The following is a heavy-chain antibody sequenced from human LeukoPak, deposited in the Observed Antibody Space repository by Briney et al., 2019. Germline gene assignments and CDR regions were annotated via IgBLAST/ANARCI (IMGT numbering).Heavy chain of an antibody. CDR1: GFTFSSYA. Sequence: PGGSLRLSCAASGFTFSSYAMHWVRQAPGKGLEWVSSISSSSSYIYYADSVKGRFTISRDNAKNSLYLQMNSLRAEDTAVYYCASLGYDILTGYADGVFDYWGQGTLVTVSS. V-gene: IGHV3-21*01. D-gene: IGHD3-9*01. CDR2: ISSSSSYI. CDR3: ASLGYDILTGYADGVFDY. J-gene: IGHJ4*02.